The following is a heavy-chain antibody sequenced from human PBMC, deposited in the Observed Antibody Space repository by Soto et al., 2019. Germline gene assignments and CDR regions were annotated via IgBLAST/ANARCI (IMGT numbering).Heavy chain of an antibody. CDR2: INHSGST. CDR3: ARGLSLHRFNGMVV. CDR1: GGSFSGYY. J-gene: IGHJ6*02. Sequence: QVQLQQWGAGLLKPSETLSLTCAVYGGSFSGYYWSWIRQPPGKGLEWIGEINHSGSTNNNPSLKSRVPQSGDTSKNQFSLKLGSVAAADTAVYYCARGLSLHRFNGMVVWGQGTTVTVSS. V-gene: IGHV4-34*01. D-gene: IGHD3-16*01.